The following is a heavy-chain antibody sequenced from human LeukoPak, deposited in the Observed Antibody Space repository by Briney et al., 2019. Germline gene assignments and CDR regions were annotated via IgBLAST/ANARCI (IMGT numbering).Heavy chain of an antibody. Sequence: ASETLSLTCTASGGSIRSGYYYWGWIRQPPGKGLEWIGSIYDSGSTNYNPSLKSRVTLSIDKSQNQFSLKLNSVTAADTAVYYCTRVGVEATEFDYWGQGTLVTVSS. CDR2: IYDSGST. V-gene: IGHV4-39*07. CDR1: GGSIRSGYYY. J-gene: IGHJ4*02. D-gene: IGHD1-26*01. CDR3: TRVGVEATEFDY.